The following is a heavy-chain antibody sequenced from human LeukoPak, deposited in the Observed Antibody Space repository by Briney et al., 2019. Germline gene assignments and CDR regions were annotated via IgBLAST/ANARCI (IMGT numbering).Heavy chain of an antibody. CDR2: ISGSGGNS. CDR1: GFTFSSYS. Sequence: GGSLRLSCAASGFTFSSYSINWVRQAPGKGLEWVSTISGSGGNSYYADSVKGRFTISRDNSKNTLYLQMNSLRAEDTALYYCAKAREATYYFDCWGQGTLVTVSS. V-gene: IGHV3-23*01. J-gene: IGHJ4*02. D-gene: IGHD1-26*01. CDR3: AKAREATYYFDC.